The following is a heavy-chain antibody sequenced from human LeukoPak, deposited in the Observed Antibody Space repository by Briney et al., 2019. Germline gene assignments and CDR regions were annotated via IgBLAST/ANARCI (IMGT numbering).Heavy chain of an antibody. D-gene: IGHD3-9*01. Sequence: PGGSLRLSCAASGFTFSSYEMNWVRQAPGKGLEWVSYISSSGSTIYYADSVKGRFTISRDNAKNSLYLQMNSLRAEDTAVYYCASLAYFDWLLPLDSYYFDYWGQGTLVTVSS. V-gene: IGHV3-48*03. CDR2: ISSSGSTI. J-gene: IGHJ4*02. CDR3: ASLAYFDWLLPLDSYYFDY. CDR1: GFTFSSYE.